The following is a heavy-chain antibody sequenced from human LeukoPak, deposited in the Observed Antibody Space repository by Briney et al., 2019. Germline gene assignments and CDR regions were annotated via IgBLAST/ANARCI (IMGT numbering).Heavy chain of an antibody. CDR1: GYSISSGYY. V-gene: IGHV4-38-2*02. D-gene: IGHD6-19*01. CDR3: ARPSRIAVAGTYYYYMDV. Sequence: SETLSLTCTVSGYSISSGYYWGWIRQPPGKGLEWIGSIYHSGSTYYNPSLKSRVTISVDTSKNQFSLKLSSVTAADTAVYYCARPSRIAVAGTYYYYMDVWGKGTTVTVSS. CDR2: IYHSGST. J-gene: IGHJ6*03.